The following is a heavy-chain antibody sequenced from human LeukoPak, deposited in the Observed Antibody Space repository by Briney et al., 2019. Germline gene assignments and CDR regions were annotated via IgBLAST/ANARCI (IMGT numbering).Heavy chain of an antibody. J-gene: IGHJ4*02. CDR3: AKAVVVVPAIYYFDY. V-gene: IGHV3-23*01. D-gene: IGHD2-2*01. CDR1: GFTFSTYA. Sequence: PGGSLRLSCAASGFTFSTYAMNWVRQAPGKGLEWVSLISGSGGTTYYADSVKGRFTISRDSSKDTLYLQMNSLRAEDTAVYYCAKAVVVVPAIYYFDYWGQGTLVTVSS. CDR2: ISGSGGTT.